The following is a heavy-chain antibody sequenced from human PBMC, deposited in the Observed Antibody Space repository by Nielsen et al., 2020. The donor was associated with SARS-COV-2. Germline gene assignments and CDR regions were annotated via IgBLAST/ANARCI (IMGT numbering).Heavy chain of an antibody. V-gene: IGHV3-23*01. CDR2: VGGSDGRT. Sequence: GGSLRLSCAASGFTFRSYAMSWVRQAPGKGLEWVSAVGGSDGRTYYTGSVKGRFTISRDNFKNTLYLQMNSLRAEDTALYYCAKAAYPVYSSSWSFNFWGQGTLVTVSS. J-gene: IGHJ4*02. CDR3: AKAAYPVYSSSWSFNF. D-gene: IGHD6-13*01. CDR1: GFTFRSYA.